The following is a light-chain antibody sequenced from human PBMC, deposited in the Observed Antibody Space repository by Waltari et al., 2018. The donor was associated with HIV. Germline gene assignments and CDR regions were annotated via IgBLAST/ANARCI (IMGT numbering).Light chain of an antibody. CDR2: SAS. CDR1: QNIGLF. Sequence: DIQLTHSPSSLSASVGDRVTITCRASQNIGLFLQCYQQSSGEAPSLLIYSASGLQSGVTFRLSGGVSGTDVTLTISNLQPDDFATYYCHQRYTNLYTLGQGTILEL. CDR3: HQRYTNLYT. V-gene: IGKV1-39*01. J-gene: IGKJ2*01.